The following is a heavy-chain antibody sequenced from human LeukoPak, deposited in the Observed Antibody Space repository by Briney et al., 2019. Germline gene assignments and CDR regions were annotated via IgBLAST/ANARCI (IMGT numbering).Heavy chain of an antibody. CDR3: ARDSWGTGWYYFDY. CDR1: GFTFSSYT. D-gene: IGHD6-19*01. V-gene: IGHV3-48*01. CDR2: IRTSSLTI. J-gene: IGHJ4*02. Sequence: PGGSLRLSCAASGFTFSSYTMNWVRQAPRKGLEWIAYIRTSSLTIYYADSVKGRFTISRDNAQNSLYLQMNSLRAEDTAVYYCARDSWGTGWYYFDYWGQGTVVSVSS.